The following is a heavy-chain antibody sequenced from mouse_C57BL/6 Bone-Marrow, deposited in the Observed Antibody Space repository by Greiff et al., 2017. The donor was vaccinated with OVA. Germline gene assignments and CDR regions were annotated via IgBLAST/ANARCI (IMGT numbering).Heavy chain of an antibody. CDR1: GYTFTDYY. D-gene: IGHD1-1*01. Sequence: VQLQQSGPELVKPGASVKISCKASGYTFTDYYMNWVKQSHGKSLEWIGDINPNNGGTSYNQKFKGKATLTVDKSSSTAYMELRSLTSEDSAVYYCAYGSSPYYAMDYWGQGTSVTVSS. V-gene: IGHV1-26*01. J-gene: IGHJ4*01. CDR2: INPNNGGT. CDR3: AYGSSPYYAMDY.